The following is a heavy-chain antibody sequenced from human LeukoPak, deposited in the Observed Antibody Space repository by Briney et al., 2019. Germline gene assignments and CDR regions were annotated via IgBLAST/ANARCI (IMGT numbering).Heavy chain of an antibody. V-gene: IGHV1-69*04. Sequence: GASVKVSCKASGGTFSSYAISWVRQAPGQGLEWMGRIIPILGIANYAQKFRGRVTITADKSTSTAYMELSSLRSEDTAVYYCATQTATTRFDYWGQGTLVTVSS. CDR1: GGTFSSYA. CDR2: IIPILGIA. D-gene: IGHD5-12*01. CDR3: ATQTATTRFDY. J-gene: IGHJ4*02.